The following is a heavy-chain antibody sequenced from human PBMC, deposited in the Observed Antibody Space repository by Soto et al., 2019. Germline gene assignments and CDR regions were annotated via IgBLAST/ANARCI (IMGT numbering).Heavy chain of an antibody. V-gene: IGHV3-48*02. CDR2: ISSSGSTI. D-gene: IGHD4-17*01. CDR3: AREAYGDYYFDD. Sequence: GGSLRLSCAASGFTFSSYSMNWVRQAPGKGLEWVSYISSSGSTIYYADSVKGRFTISRSNAKNSLYRQMNSLRDEDTAVYYCAREAYGDYYFDDWGQGTLVTVSS. CDR1: GFTFSSYS. J-gene: IGHJ4*02.